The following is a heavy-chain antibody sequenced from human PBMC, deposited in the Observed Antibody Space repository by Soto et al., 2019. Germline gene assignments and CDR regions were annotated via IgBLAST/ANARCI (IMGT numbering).Heavy chain of an antibody. CDR3: AKAYDFWSGYGEFVGAFDI. V-gene: IGHV3-30*18. CDR1: GFTFSSYG. Sequence: GSLRLSCAASGFTFSSYGMHWVRQAPGKGLEWVAVISYDGSNKYYADSVKGRFTISRDNSKNTLYLQMNSLRAEDTAVYYCAKAYDFWSGYGEFVGAFDIWGQGTMVTVSS. J-gene: IGHJ3*02. CDR2: ISYDGSNK. D-gene: IGHD3-3*01.